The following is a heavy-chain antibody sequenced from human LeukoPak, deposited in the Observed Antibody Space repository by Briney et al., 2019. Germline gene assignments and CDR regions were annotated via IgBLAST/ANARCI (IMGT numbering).Heavy chain of an antibody. V-gene: IGHV4-34*01. D-gene: IGHD3-22*01. CDR3: ARAPYYYDSSGYPVGFDY. Sequence: SETLSLTCAVYGGSFSGYYWSWIRQPPGKGLEWIGEINHSGSTNYNPSLKSRVTISVDTSKNQFSLKLSSVTAADTAVYYCARAPYYYDSSGYPVGFDYWGQGTLVTVSS. CDR1: GGSFSGYY. CDR2: INHSGST. J-gene: IGHJ4*02.